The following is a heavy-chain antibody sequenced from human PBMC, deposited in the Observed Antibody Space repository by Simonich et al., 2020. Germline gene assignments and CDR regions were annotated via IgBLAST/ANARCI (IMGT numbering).Heavy chain of an antibody. D-gene: IGHD6-13*01. CDR1: GYTFTGYY. CDR3: ARSHIAAAGTGYFQH. J-gene: IGHJ1*01. CDR2: INPNRGGT. Sequence: QVQLVQSGAEEKKPGASVKVSCKASGYTFTGYYMHWVGQAPGQGLEWMGWINPNRGGTNYAQKFQGRVTMTRDTSISTAYMELSRLRSDDTAVYYCARSHIAAAGTGYFQHWGQGTLVTVSS. V-gene: IGHV1-2*02.